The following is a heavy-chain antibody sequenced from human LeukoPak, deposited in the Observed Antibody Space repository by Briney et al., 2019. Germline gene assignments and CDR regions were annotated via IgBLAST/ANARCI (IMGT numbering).Heavy chain of an antibody. CDR3: AGAYYDYLWGSYRSNPLFDY. CDR2: ISGTGGSS. V-gene: IGHV3-23*01. J-gene: IGHJ4*02. Sequence: GGSLRLSCTASGFTFSTYAMSWVRQAPGKGLEWVSDISGTGGSSYYADSVKGRFTISRDNSKSTLYLQMTSLRAEETAVYYCAGAYYDYLWGSYRSNPLFDYWGQGTLVAVSS. CDR1: GFTFSTYA. D-gene: IGHD3-16*02.